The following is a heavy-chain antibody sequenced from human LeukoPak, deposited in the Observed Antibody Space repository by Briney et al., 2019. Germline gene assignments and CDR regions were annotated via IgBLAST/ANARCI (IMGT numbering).Heavy chain of an antibody. J-gene: IGHJ5*02. V-gene: IGHV4-59*01. CDR1: GGSISSYS. CDR2: IYYSGST. Sequence: SETLSLTCTVSGGSISSYSWSWIRQPPGKGLEWIGYIYYSGSTNYNPSLRSRVTISVDTSKNQFSLKLSSVTATDTAVYYCARGSGWYLPWGQGTLVTVSA. D-gene: IGHD6-19*01. CDR3: ARGSGWYLP.